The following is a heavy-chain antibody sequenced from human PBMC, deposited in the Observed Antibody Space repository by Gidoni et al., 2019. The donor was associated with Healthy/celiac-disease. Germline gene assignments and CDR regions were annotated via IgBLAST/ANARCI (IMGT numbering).Heavy chain of an antibody. CDR3: AIRWELLSAFDI. J-gene: IGHJ3*02. Sequence: QVQLVQSGAEVKKPGSSVTVSCTASGGTFSSYAISWVRQAPGQGLEWMGGIIHITGTANYAKKCKGRVTITADKSTSTAYMELSSLRSEDTAVYYCAIRWELLSAFDIWGQGTMVTVSS. CDR2: IIHITGTA. V-gene: IGHV1-69*06. CDR1: GGTFSSYA. D-gene: IGHD1-26*01.